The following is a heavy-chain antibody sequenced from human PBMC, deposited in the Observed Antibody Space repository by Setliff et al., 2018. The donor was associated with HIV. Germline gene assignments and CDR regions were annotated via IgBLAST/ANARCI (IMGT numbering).Heavy chain of an antibody. Sequence: PSETLTLTCAVYGGSFSGHSWTWIRQPPGKGLEWIGEINRSGSANYNRSLKSRVTMSVDTSKRQFSLKLDSVTAADTAIYYCARQSTVAAAGFDFWGQGTLVTVS. V-gene: IGHV4-34*01. CDR3: ARQSTVAAAGFDF. CDR2: INRSGSA. CDR1: GGSFSGHS. D-gene: IGHD6-13*01. J-gene: IGHJ4*02.